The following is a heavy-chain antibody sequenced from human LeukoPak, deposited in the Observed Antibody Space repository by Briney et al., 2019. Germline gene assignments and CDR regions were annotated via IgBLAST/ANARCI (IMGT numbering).Heavy chain of an antibody. CDR1: GFTFSSYA. V-gene: IGHV3-23*01. Sequence: GGSLRLSCAASGFTFSSYAMSWVRQAPGKGLEWVSAISGSGGSTYYADSVKGRFTISRDNSENTLYLQMNSLRAEDTAVYYCGKDLFGVVIQSTWGQGTLVTVSS. J-gene: IGHJ5*02. CDR2: ISGSGGST. D-gene: IGHD3-3*01. CDR3: GKDLFGVVIQST.